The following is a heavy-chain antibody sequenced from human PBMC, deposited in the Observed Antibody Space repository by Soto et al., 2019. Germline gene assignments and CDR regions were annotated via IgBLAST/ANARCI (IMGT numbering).Heavy chain of an antibody. CDR2: ISSSSSYI. D-gene: IGHD3-22*01. CDR3: ARDSYDSSGYSTPFDY. Sequence: GGSLRLSCAASGFTFSSYSMNWVRQAPGKGLEWVSSISSSSSYIYYADSVKGRSTISRDNAKNSLYLQMNSLRAEDTAVYYCARDSYDSSGYSTPFDYWGQGTLVTVSS. CDR1: GFTFSSYS. V-gene: IGHV3-21*01. J-gene: IGHJ4*02.